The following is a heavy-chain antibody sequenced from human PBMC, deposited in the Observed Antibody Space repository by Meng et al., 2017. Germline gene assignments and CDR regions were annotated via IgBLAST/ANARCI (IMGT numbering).Heavy chain of an antibody. J-gene: IGHJ4*02. CDR1: GGSFNGYY. V-gene: IGHV4-34*01. Sequence: QVQLQQRGAGLLRPSETLSLTCGFYGGSFNGYYWTWIRQPPGKGLEWVGDINHSGSTNYYPSLKSRVTISLDTSKNQFSLKLRSVTAADTAVYFCARGFYSSGWNTFDYWGQGTLVTVSS. D-gene: IGHD6-19*01. CDR3: ARGFYSSGWNTFDY. CDR2: INHSGST.